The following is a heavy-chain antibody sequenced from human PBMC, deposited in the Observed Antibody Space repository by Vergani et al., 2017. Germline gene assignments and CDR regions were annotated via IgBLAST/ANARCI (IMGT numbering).Heavy chain of an antibody. CDR2: ISYDGSNK. CDR3: ARGKIYCSGGSCYSGGAFDI. V-gene: IGHV3-30-3*01. CDR1: GFTFSDYY. Sequence: QVQLVESGGGLVKPGGSLRLSCAASGFTFSDYYMSWIRQAPGKGLEWVAVISYDGSNKYYADSVKGRFTISRDNSKNTLYLQMNSLRAEDTAVYYCARGKIYCSGGSCYSGGAFDIWGQGTMVTVSS. D-gene: IGHD2-15*01. J-gene: IGHJ3*02.